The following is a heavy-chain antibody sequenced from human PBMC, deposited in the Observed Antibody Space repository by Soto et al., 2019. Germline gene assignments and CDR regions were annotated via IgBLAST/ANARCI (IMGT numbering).Heavy chain of an antibody. V-gene: IGHV1-69*01. Sequence: QVKLVQSGAEVKKPGSSVKVSCKASGGTFNNYAISWVRQAPGQGLEWMGGSIPIFGTPNYAQRCQGRVTITADESTSTGYVELISLRSENTAVDYCAISGQQLVIYNMDVWCRGGTVTDS. D-gene: IGHD6-13*01. CDR3: AISGQQLVIYNMDV. J-gene: IGHJ6*02. CDR1: GGTFNNYA. CDR2: SIPIFGTP.